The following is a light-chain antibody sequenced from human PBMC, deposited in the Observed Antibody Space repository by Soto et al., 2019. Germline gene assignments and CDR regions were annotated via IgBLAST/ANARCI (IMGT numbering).Light chain of an antibody. CDR1: QSVSSY. J-gene: IGKJ4*01. V-gene: IGKV3-11*01. Sequence: IVGTQCPPTRSLSPGHRAPLSCRASQSVSSYLAWYQQKPGQAPRLTIYDASNRATGIPARFSGSGSGTDFNLTISSLEPEDFAVYYCQQRSNWPLTFGGGTKADIK. CDR3: QQRSNWPLT. CDR2: DAS.